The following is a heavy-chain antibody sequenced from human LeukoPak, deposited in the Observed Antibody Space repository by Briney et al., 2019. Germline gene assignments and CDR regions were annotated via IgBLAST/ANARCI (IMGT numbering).Heavy chain of an antibody. D-gene: IGHD6-19*01. CDR1: GGSISGYY. CDR2: IYYSGGT. CDR3: ARLASSGWSHCDY. Sequence: SETLSLTCTVSGGSISGYYWSWIRQPPGKGPEWIGYIYYSGGTNYNPSLKSRVTISVDTSKNQFSLKMNSVTAADTAVYYCARLASSGWSHCDYWGQGTLVTVSS. V-gene: IGHV4-59*08. J-gene: IGHJ4*02.